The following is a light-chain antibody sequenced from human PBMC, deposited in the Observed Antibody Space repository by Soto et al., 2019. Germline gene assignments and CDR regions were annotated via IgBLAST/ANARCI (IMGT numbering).Light chain of an antibody. CDR2: DAS. CDR3: QHYSSHST. V-gene: IGKV1-5*01. Sequence: DIQMTQSPSTLSASVGDRVTITCRASQSTSSYLAWYQQKPGKAPKLLIYDASSLENGVPSRFSGSGSGTEFSLTSSSLQPDDLATYYCQHYSSHSTFGQGTKVDIK. CDR1: QSTSSY. J-gene: IGKJ1*01.